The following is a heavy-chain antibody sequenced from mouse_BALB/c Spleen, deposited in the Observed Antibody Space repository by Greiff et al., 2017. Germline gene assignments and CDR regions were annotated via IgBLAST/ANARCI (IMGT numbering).Heavy chain of an antibody. V-gene: IGHV1-18*01. J-gene: IGHJ2*01. CDR1: GYTFTDYN. Sequence: VQLKESGPELVKPGASVKIPCKASGYTFTDYNMDWVKQSHGKSLEWIGDINPNNGGTIYNQKFKGKATLTVDKSSSTAYMELRSLTSEDTAVYYCARPYYRYDGFDYWGQGTTLTVSS. D-gene: IGHD2-14*01. CDR2: INPNNGGT. CDR3: ARPYYRYDGFDY.